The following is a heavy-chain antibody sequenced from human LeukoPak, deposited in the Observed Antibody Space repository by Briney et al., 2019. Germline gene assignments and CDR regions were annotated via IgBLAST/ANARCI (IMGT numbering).Heavy chain of an antibody. Sequence: GGSLRLSCAASGFTFDDYAMHWVRQAPGKGLEWVSGISWNSGSIGYADSVKGRFTISRDNAKNSLYLQMNSLRAEDTAVYYCAKDPIWFGELLPSNWFDPWGQGTLVTVSS. D-gene: IGHD3-10*01. CDR1: GFTFDDYA. CDR2: ISWNSGSI. J-gene: IGHJ5*02. CDR3: AKDPIWFGELLPSNWFDP. V-gene: IGHV3-9*01.